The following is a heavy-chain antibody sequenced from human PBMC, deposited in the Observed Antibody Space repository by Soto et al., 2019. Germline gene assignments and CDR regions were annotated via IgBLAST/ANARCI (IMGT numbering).Heavy chain of an antibody. J-gene: IGHJ5*02. CDR3: ERAIGAAAGRGWFDP. CDR2: IYYSGST. D-gene: IGHD6-13*01. Sequence: SETLSLTCTVSGGSISSGGYYCSWIRQHPGKGLEWIGYIYYSGSTYYNPSLKSRVTISVETSKNQFSLKLSSVTAADTAVYYCERAIGAAAGRGWFDPWGQGTLVTVYS. CDR1: GGSISSGGYY. V-gene: IGHV4-31*03.